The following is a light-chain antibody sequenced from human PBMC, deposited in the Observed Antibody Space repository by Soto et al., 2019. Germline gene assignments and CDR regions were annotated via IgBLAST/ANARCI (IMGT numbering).Light chain of an antibody. CDR2: AAS. CDR1: QSISSY. Sequence: DIQMTQSPSSLSASVGDRVTITCRASQSISSYLNWYQQKPGKAPKHLIYAASSLQSGVPSRLSGSGSGTDFTLTISSLQPEDFATYYCQQSYSTPETFGQGTKVEIK. CDR3: QQSYSTPET. J-gene: IGKJ1*01. V-gene: IGKV1-39*01.